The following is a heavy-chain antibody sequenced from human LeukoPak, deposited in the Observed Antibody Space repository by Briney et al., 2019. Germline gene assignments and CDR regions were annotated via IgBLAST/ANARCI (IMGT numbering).Heavy chain of an antibody. V-gene: IGHV4-34*01. CDR3: ARSGQWKGYCSGGSCSWFDP. D-gene: IGHD2-15*01. J-gene: IGHJ5*02. CDR1: GGSFSGYY. Sequence: SETLSLTCAVYGGSFSGYYWSWIRQPPGKGLEWIGEINHSGSTNYNPSLKSRVTISVDTSKNQFSLKLSSVPAADTAVYYCARSGQWKGYCSGGSCSWFDPWGQGTLVTVSS. CDR2: INHSGST.